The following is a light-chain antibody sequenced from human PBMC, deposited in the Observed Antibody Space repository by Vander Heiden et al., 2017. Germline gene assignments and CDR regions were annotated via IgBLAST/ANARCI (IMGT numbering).Light chain of an antibody. J-gene: IGLJ2*01. V-gene: IGLV3-19*01. CDR1: SRRSNY. CDR3: NSRDSSGNHLV. CDR2: GKD. Sequence: SSELTQDPTVSVALGQTVRITFQGDSRRSNYASWYQQKPGQAPVLIIYGKDNRPSGIPDRFSGSGSGSTASLTITGAQAEDEADYYCNSRDSSGNHLVFGGGTKLTVL.